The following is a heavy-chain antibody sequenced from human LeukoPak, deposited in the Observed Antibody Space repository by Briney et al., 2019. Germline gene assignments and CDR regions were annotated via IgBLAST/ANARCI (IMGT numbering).Heavy chain of an antibody. CDR1: LYTFTSYD. CDR2: IISIFGTA. Sequence: SVKDSCMAPLYTFTSYDINWVRQATGRGVEWMGVIISIFGTANYAQTFQARVTTTVDNSTSTAYMQLRSLRSKARAVYDCTRGLYTLARFVPWGERTLFTVSP. D-gene: IGHD4/OR15-4a*01. CDR3: TRGLYTLARFVP. J-gene: IGHJ5*02. V-gene: IGHV1-69*06.